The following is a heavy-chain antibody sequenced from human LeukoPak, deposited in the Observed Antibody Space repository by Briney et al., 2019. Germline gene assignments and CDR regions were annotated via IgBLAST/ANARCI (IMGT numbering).Heavy chain of an antibody. CDR1: GFIFSNYA. CDR2: ITSSGNT. J-gene: IGHJ4*02. D-gene: IGHD2-15*01. V-gene: IGHV3-23*01. Sequence: PGGSLRLSCAASGFIFSNYAMTWVRQPPGKGLQWVSTITSSGNTHYADSVKGRFTISRDNSKNTLYLQMDSLRAEDTALYYCAKYCSGGNCYSGLYWGQGTLVTVSS. CDR3: AKYCSGGNCYSGLY.